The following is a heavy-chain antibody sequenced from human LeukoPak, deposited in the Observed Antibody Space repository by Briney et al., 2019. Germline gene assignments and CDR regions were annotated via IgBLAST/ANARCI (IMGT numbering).Heavy chain of an antibody. CDR2: ISSNGGST. J-gene: IGHJ4*02. CDR3: VKAIAVAGTGLDY. V-gene: IGHV3-64D*06. D-gene: IGHD6-19*01. Sequence: GGSLRLSCAASGFTFSSYWMSWVRQAPGKGLEYVSAISSNGGSTYYADSVKGRFTISRDNSKNTLYLQMSSLRAEDTAVYYCVKAIAVAGTGLDYWGQGTLVTVSS. CDR1: GFTFSSYW.